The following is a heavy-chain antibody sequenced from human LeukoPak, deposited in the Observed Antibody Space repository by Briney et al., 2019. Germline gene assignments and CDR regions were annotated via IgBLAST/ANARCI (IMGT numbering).Heavy chain of an antibody. CDR3: ARVSFRGVIPNYYYYGMDV. CDR1: GGSFSGYY. D-gene: IGHD3-10*01. Sequence: PSETLSLTCAVYGGSFSGYYWSWIRQPPGKGLEWIGEINHSGSTNYNPSLRSRVTISVDTSKNQFSLKLSSVTAADTAVYYCARVSFRGVIPNYYYYGMDVWGQGTTVTVSS. V-gene: IGHV4-34*01. J-gene: IGHJ6*02. CDR2: INHSGST.